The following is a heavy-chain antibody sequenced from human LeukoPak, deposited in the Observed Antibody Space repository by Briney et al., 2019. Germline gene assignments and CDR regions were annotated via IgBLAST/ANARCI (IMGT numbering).Heavy chain of an antibody. D-gene: IGHD3-10*02. V-gene: IGHV1-2*02. CDR2: INPKSGGT. CDR3: TRAPMF. Sequence: GASVKVSCKASGYTFTGYSLHWVRQAPGQGLEWMGCINPKSGGTIYAQKFQGRVTMTRDSSISIAYMEVSGLTSDDTAMYYCTRAPMFWGQGTLVTVSS. CDR1: GYTFTGYS. J-gene: IGHJ4*02.